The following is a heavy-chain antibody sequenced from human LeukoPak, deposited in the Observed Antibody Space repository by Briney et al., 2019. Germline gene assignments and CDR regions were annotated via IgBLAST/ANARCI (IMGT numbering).Heavy chain of an antibody. CDR3: ARRERDYYDSRGS. D-gene: IGHD3-22*01. Sequence: ASVKVSCKASGYTFTSYDINWVRQATGQGLEWMGWMNPNSGNTGYAQKFQGRVTMTRNTSISTAYMELSSLRSEDTAVYYCARRERDYYDSRGSWGQGTLVTVSS. CDR1: GYTFTSYD. V-gene: IGHV1-8*01. CDR2: MNPNSGNT. J-gene: IGHJ4*02.